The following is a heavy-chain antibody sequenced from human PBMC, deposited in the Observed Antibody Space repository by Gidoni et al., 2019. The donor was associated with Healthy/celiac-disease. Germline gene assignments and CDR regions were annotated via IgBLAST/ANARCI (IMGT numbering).Heavy chain of an antibody. J-gene: IGHJ3*02. CDR2: KSYDGSNK. V-gene: IGHV3-30-3*01. CDR1: GFTFSGYA. CDR3: ARGFMQHDAFDI. D-gene: IGHD2-8*01. Sequence: QVQLVESGGGVVQPGRSLRLSCAASGFTFSGYAMHWGRQAPGKGLEWVAVKSYDGSNKYYADSVKGRFTISRDKSKNTLYLQMNSLRAEDTAVYYCARGFMQHDAFDIWGQGTMVTVSS.